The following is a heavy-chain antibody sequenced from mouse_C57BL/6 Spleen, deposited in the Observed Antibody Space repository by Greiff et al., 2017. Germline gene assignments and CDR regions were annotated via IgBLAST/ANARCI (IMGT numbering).Heavy chain of an antibody. CDR2: IYPGSVST. D-gene: IGHD1-1*01. CDR3: ASDYYGSSYGTY. J-gene: IGHJ3*01. V-gene: IGHV1-55*01. CDR1: GSTFTSYW. Sequence: VQLQQPGAELVKPGASVRMSCRASGSTFTSYWLTWLTQRPGQGLGWIGDIYPGSVSTNYNEKFKSKATLTVDTSSSTAYMQLSSRTSEDSAVYYCASDYYGSSYGTYWGQGTLVTVSA.